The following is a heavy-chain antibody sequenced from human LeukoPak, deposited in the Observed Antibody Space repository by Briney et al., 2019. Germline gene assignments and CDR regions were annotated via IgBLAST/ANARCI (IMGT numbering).Heavy chain of an antibody. CDR3: ARDVRASMAVFLIAVADLDV. V-gene: IGHV1-18*01. J-gene: IGHJ6*02. CDR2: ISAYNGNT. CDR1: GYTFTSYG. Sequence: ASVKVSCKASGYTFTSYGISWVRQAPGQGLEWMGWISAYNGNTNYAQKLQGRVTMTTDTSTSTAYMELRSLRSDDTAVYYCARDVRASMAVFLIAVADLDVWGQGTTVTVSS. D-gene: IGHD6-19*01.